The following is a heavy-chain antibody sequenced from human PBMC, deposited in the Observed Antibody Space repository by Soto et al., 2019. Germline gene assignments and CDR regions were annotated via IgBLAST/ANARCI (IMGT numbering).Heavy chain of an antibody. J-gene: IGHJ4*02. CDR2: ISYDGSNK. CDR1: GFTFSSYA. V-gene: IGHV3-30-3*01. Sequence: GGSLRLSCAASGFTFSSYAMHWVRQAPGKGLEWVAVISYDGSNKYYADSVKGRFTISRDNSKNTLYLQMSSLRAEDTAVYYCATQQWLVRVEGYYFDYWGQGTLVTVSS. CDR3: ATQQWLVRVEGYYFDY. D-gene: IGHD6-19*01.